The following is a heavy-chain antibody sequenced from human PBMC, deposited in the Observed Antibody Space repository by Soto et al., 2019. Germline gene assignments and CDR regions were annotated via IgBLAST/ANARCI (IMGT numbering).Heavy chain of an antibody. CDR2: IIPIFGTA. V-gene: IGHV1-69*13. CDR1: GGTFSSYA. D-gene: IGHD3-10*01. J-gene: IGHJ6*02. Sequence: SVKVSCKASGGTFSSYAISWVRQAPGQGLEWMGGIIPIFGTANYAQKFQGRVTITADESTSTAYMELSSLRSEDTAVYYCARHGSGSYHNYYYYYGIDVWGEGTTVTVSS. CDR3: ARHGSGSYHNYYYYYGIDV.